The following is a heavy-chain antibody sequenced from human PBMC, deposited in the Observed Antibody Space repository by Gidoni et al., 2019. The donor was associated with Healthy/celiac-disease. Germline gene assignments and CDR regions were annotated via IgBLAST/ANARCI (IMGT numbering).Heavy chain of an antibody. CDR2: ISYDGSNK. CDR3: AKDWGDDILFQH. CDR1: GFTFSSYG. V-gene: IGHV3-30*18. D-gene: IGHD3-10*01. Sequence: QVQLVESGGGVVQPGRSLRLSCAASGFTFSSYGMHWVRQAPGKGLEWVAVISYDGSNKYYADSVKGRFTISRDNSKNTLYLQMNSLRAEDTAVYYCAKDWGDDILFQHWGQGTLVTVSS. J-gene: IGHJ1*01.